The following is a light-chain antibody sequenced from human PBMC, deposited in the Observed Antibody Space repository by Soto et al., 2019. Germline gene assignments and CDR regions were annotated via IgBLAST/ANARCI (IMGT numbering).Light chain of an antibody. J-gene: IGKJ1*01. CDR2: GAS. Sequence: EIVMTQSPATLSVSPGERATLSCRASQSVSSNLAWYQQKPGQPPRLLIYGASTRATGIPARFSGSGSGTEFPLTISSLQSEDFAVYYCQQYNNWPRTFGQGTKVEIK. CDR3: QQYNNWPRT. V-gene: IGKV3-15*01. CDR1: QSVSSN.